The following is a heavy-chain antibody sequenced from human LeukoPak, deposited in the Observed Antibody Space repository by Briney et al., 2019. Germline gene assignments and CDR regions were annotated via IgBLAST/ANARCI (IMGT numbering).Heavy chain of an antibody. CDR2: INWNGGST. V-gene: IGHV3-20*04. J-gene: IGHJ4*02. D-gene: IGHD6-13*01. CDR3: ARDPESSSFDL. CDR1: GFTFDDYG. Sequence: GGSLRLSCAASGFTFDDYGMSWVRQAPGKGLEWVSGINWNGGSTGYADSVKGRSTISRDNAKNTLYLQMNSLRAEDTAVYYCARDPESSSFDLWGRGALVTVSS.